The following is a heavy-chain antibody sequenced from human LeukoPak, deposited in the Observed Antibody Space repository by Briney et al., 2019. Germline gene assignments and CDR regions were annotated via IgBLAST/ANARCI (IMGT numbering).Heavy chain of an antibody. CDR3: ARNYYDSSGYYYGDAFDI. J-gene: IGHJ3*02. CDR2: ILSSTTI. Sequence: PGGSLRLSCAASGFIFSNYEMNWVRQAPGKGLEWVSYILSSTTIYYADSAKGRFTISRDNSKNTLYLQMNSLRAEDTAVYYCARNYYDSSGYYYGDAFDIWGQGTMVTVSS. V-gene: IGHV3-48*03. D-gene: IGHD3-22*01. CDR1: GFIFSNYE.